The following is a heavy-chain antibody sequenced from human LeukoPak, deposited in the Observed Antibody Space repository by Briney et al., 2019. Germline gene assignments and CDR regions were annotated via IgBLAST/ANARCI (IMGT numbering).Heavy chain of an antibody. CDR2: INPDGSKT. CDR3: ADNLSR. D-gene: IGHD1-1*01. V-gene: IGHV3-74*01. CDR1: GFTFRNYW. J-gene: IGHJ4*02. Sequence: PGGSLRLSCAVSGFTFRNYWIHWVRQAPGEGPVWVSNINPDGSKTNYADSVKGRFTISRDNAKNTLYLQMNSLRAEDTAVYYCADNLSRWGQGTLVTVSS.